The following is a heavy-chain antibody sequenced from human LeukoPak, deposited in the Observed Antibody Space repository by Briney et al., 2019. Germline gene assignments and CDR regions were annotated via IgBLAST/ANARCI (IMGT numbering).Heavy chain of an antibody. CDR2: INTNTGNA. J-gene: IGHJ6*04. D-gene: IGHD1-1*01. Sequence: GSVKVSCKASGYTFTKYAMNWVRQAPGQGLEWMGWINTNTGNAKYAQDFTGRFVFSLDTSVSTAYLQISSLKAEDTAVYYCARVESHGSLGVWGKGTTVTVSS. CDR3: ARVESHGSLGV. V-gene: IGHV7-4-1*02. CDR1: GYTFTKYA.